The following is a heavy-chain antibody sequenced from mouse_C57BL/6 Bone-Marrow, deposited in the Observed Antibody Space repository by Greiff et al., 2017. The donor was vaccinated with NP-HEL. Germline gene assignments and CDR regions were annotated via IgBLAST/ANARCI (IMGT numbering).Heavy chain of an antibody. J-gene: IGHJ2*01. Sequence: LQESDAELVKPGASVKISCKVSGYTFTDHTIHWMKQRPEQGLEWIGYIYPRDGSTKYNEKFKGKATLTADKSSSTAYMQLNSLTSEDSAVYFCAGHYYGSSYYFDYWGQGTTLTVSS. D-gene: IGHD1-1*01. CDR1: GYTFTDHT. V-gene: IGHV1-78*01. CDR2: IYPRDGST. CDR3: AGHYYGSSYYFDY.